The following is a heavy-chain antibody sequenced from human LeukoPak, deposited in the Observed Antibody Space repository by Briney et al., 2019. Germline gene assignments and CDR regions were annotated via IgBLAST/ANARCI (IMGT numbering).Heavy chain of an antibody. D-gene: IGHD3-22*01. V-gene: IGHV1-2*04. Sequence: ASVKVSRKASGYTFTGYYMHWVRQAPGQGLEWMGWINPNSGGTNYAQKFQGWVTMTRDTSISTAYMELSRLRSDDTAVYYCAGEDNSSGYRPFDIWGQGTMVTVPS. CDR3: AGEDNSSGYRPFDI. CDR1: GYTFTGYY. CDR2: INPNSGGT. J-gene: IGHJ3*02.